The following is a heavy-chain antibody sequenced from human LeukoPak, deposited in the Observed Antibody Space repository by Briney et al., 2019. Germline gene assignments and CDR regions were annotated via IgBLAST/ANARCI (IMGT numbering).Heavy chain of an antibody. CDR3: ARDYCSSTSCTKGRFDP. CDR1: GYTFTGYY. Sequence: ASVKPSCTASGYTFTGYYMHWVRQAPGQGLEWMGWINPNSGGTNYAQKFQGRVTMTRDTSISTTYMELSRLRSDDTAVYYCARDYCSSTSCTKGRFDPWGQGTLVTVSS. V-gene: IGHV1-2*02. CDR2: INPNSGGT. D-gene: IGHD2-2*01. J-gene: IGHJ5*02.